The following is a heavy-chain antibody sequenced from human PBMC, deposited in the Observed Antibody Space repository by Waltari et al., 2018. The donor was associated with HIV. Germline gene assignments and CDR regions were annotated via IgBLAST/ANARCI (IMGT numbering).Heavy chain of an antibody. CDR1: GYMFTNFG. J-gene: IGHJ3*02. V-gene: IGHV1-18*01. Sequence: QGHLVQSGAEMRKPGASVKVSCEASGYMFTNFGISWVRQAPGQGLEWMGRISNYNGNTNYAQKFRGRVTMTTDPSVSTAYMELRTLKSDDTATYYCAREGTLDIWGQGTMVTVSS. CDR3: AREGTLDI. CDR2: ISNYNGNT.